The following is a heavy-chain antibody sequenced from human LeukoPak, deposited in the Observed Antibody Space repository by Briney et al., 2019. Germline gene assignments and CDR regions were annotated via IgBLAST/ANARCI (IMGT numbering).Heavy chain of an antibody. J-gene: IGHJ4*02. Sequence: SETLSLTCTVSGGSISSSSYYWGWIRQPPGKGLEWIGSIYYSGSTYYNPSLKSRVTISVDTSKNQFSLKLSSVTAADTAVYYCARHGSFWSGSLPRSDYWGQGTLVTVSS. CDR2: IYYSGST. CDR1: GGSISSSSYY. V-gene: IGHV4-39*07. D-gene: IGHD3-3*01. CDR3: ARHGSFWSGSLPRSDY.